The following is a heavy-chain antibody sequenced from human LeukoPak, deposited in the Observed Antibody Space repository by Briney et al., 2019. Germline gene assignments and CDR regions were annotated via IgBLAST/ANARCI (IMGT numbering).Heavy chain of an antibody. CDR3: ARARSRIFDY. V-gene: IGHV4-34*01. Sequence: SETLSLTCAVYGGSFSGYYWSWIRQPPGKGLEWIGEINHSGSTNYNPSLKSRVTISVDTSKNQFSLKLSSVTAADTAVYYCARARSRIFDYWGQGTLVTVSS. D-gene: IGHD1-26*01. CDR2: INHSGST. J-gene: IGHJ4*02. CDR1: GGSFSGYY.